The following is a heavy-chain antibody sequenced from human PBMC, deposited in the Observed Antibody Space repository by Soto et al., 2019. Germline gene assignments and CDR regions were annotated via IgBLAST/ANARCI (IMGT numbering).Heavy chain of an antibody. D-gene: IGHD3-3*01. CDR3: ATGVIWIGYFTVDS. J-gene: IGHJ4*02. V-gene: IGHV1-69*13. CDR2: FIPVYRTL. CDR1: GGSFGKSA. Sequence: ASVKVSCKASGGSFGKSAINWLRQTPGQGLEWLGGFIPVYRTLNYAQKFQGRVTITADESTGTAYMTLSSLASDDTAVYYCATGVIWIGYFTVDSWGQGTRVTVSS.